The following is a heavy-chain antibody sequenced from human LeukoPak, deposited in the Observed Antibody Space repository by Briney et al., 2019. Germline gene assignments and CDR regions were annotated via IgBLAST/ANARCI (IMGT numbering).Heavy chain of an antibody. J-gene: IGHJ6*03. CDR2: GGSGGST. CDR1: GFTFSNYA. Sequence: GGSLRLSCAASGFTFSNYAMTWVRQAPGKGLEWVSYGGSGGSTYYADSVKGRFTVSRDNSKSTLYLQMNSLTAEDTAVYYCAKMRGQYYHSYYMDVWGKGTTVTVSS. CDR3: AKMRGQYYHSYYMDV. V-gene: IGHV3-23*01.